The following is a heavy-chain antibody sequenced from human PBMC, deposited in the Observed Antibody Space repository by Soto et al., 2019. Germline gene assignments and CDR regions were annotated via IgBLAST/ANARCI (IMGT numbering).Heavy chain of an antibody. D-gene: IGHD3-9*01. CDR1: DDSINSDKYY. V-gene: IGHV4-39*01. CDR3: ARLEGLATISYYFDS. CDR2: VYYRGNA. Sequence: QLQLQESGPGLVKPSETLSLTCSVSDDSINSDKYYWGWIRQPPGKGLEWIGSVYYRGNAYYNPSLQTRVTISLDKSKSQSSLKLNSVTAADSAVYFCARLEGLATISYYFDSWGPGALVTVSS. J-gene: IGHJ4*02.